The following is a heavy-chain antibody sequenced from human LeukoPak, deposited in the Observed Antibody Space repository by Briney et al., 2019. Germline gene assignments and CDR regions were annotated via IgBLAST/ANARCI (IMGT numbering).Heavy chain of an antibody. CDR3: ATGNMVRGVIIGAVFDY. D-gene: IGHD3-10*01. Sequence: ASVKVSCKVSGYTLTELSMHWVRQAPGKGLEWMGGFDPEDGETIYAQKFQGRVTMTEDTSTDTAYMELSSLRSEDTAVYYCATGNMVRGVIIGAVFDYWGHGTLVTVSS. CDR2: FDPEDGET. V-gene: IGHV1-24*01. J-gene: IGHJ4*01. CDR1: GYTLTELS.